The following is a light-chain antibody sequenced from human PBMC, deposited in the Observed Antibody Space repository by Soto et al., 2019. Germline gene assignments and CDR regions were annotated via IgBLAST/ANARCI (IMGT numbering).Light chain of an antibody. V-gene: IGLV2-14*01. Sequence: QSALTQPRSVSGSPGQSVSISCTGTSSDVRGYNYVSWYQQYPGKSPKLLIYEVTHRPSGVSNRFSGSKSGNTASLTISGLQAEDEADYYCSSYTISNTLPFVFGTGTKLTVL. CDR3: SSYTISNTLPFV. CDR1: SSDVRGYNY. CDR2: EVT. J-gene: IGLJ1*01.